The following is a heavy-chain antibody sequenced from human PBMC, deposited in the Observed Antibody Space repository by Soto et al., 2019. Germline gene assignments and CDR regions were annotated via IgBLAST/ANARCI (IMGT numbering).Heavy chain of an antibody. CDR3: ARESYYDFWSGYYVRAGGWFDP. CDR1: GGSISSYY. V-gene: IGHV4-59*01. CDR2: IYYSGST. Sequence: PSETLSLTCTVSGGSISSYYWSWIRQPPGKGLEWIGYIYYSGSTNYNPSLKSRVTISVDTSKNQFSLKLSSVTAADTAVYYCARESYYDFWSGYYVRAGGWFDPWGQGTMVTVYS. D-gene: IGHD3-3*01. J-gene: IGHJ5*02.